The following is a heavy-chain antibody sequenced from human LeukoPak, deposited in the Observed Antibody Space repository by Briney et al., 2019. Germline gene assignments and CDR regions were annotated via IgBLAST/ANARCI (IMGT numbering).Heavy chain of an antibody. CDR2: ISYDGSNK. D-gene: IGHD3-10*01. V-gene: IGHV3-30-3*02. CDR3: AKLYGSGRPFDY. J-gene: IGHJ4*02. Sequence: GGSLRLSCAASGFTFSSYAMHWVRQAPGKGLEWVAVISYDGSNKYYADSVKGRFTISRDNSKNTLYLQMNSLRAEDTAVYYCAKLYGSGRPFDYWGQGTLVTVSS. CDR1: GFTFSSYA.